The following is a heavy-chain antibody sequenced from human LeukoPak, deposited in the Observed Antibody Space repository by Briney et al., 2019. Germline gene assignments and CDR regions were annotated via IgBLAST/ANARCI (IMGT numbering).Heavy chain of an antibody. D-gene: IGHD3-9*01. V-gene: IGHV5-51*01. J-gene: IGHJ5*02. CDR1: GSSFASNW. CDR2: IYPADSDT. Sequence: GESLKISCKGSGSSFASNWFGGVRQMPGKGLEWMGSIYPADSDTRYSPSFQGQVTISADKSISTAYLQWSSIKASDAAIYYCARNYDILTGYYPFDHWGQGTLVTVSS. CDR3: ARNYDILTGYYPFDH.